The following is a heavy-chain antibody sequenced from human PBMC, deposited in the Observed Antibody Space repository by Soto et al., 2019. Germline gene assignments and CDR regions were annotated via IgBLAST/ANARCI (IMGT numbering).Heavy chain of an antibody. V-gene: IGHV1-46*03. D-gene: IGHD6-6*01. Sequence: QVQLVQSGAEVKKPGASVKVSCKASGYTFINYYIHWVRQAPGQGLEWMGGINPNGGSTVYAQKFQGRSTLTRYPSTSTVYVELSSLRSDDTAVYFCVRATAARQRDYSYHYYLHIWGKGTTVTVSS. CDR2: INPNGGST. CDR1: GYTFINYY. J-gene: IGHJ6*03. CDR3: VRATAARQRDYSYHYYLHI.